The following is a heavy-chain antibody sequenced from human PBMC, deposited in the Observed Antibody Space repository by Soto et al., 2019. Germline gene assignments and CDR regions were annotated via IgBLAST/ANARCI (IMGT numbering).Heavy chain of an antibody. D-gene: IGHD2-15*01. Sequence: QVQLVQSAAEVKKPGSSVKVSCKASGGTFSSYAISWVRQAPGQGLECMGGIIPIFGTANYAQKFQGRVTITADKSTSTAYMELSSLRSEDTAVYYCARGLGYCSGGSCYLDYWGQGTLVTVSS. CDR3: ARGLGYCSGGSCYLDY. J-gene: IGHJ4*02. V-gene: IGHV1-69*06. CDR2: IIPIFGTA. CDR1: GGTFSSYA.